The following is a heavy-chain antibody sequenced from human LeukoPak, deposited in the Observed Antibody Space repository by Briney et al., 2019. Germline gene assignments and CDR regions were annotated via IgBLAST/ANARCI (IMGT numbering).Heavy chain of an antibody. Sequence: GGSLRLSCAASGFTVSNNRLSWVRQAPGMGLEWVSTIHSDGNTYYPDSVKGRFTISRDGSKNTLYLQLNSLRTEDTAIYYCATSTAAAGTDWGQGTLVTVSS. V-gene: IGHV3-53*01. CDR3: ATSTAAAGTD. CDR2: IHSDGNT. D-gene: IGHD6-13*01. CDR1: GFTVSNNR. J-gene: IGHJ4*02.